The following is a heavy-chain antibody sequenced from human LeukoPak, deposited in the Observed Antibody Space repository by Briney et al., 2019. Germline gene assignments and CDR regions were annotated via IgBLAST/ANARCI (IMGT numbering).Heavy chain of an antibody. CDR1: GITFRSYN. D-gene: IGHD3-10*01. CDR3: ASDFYYYGSGSLNGY. CDR2: ISSSSSTI. V-gene: IGHV3-48*04. Sequence: PGGSLRLSCAASGITFRSYNMNWVRQAPGKGLEWVSYISSSSSTIYYADSVKGRFTISRDNAKNSLYLQMNSLRAEDTAVYYCASDFYYYGSGSLNGYWGQGTLVTVSS. J-gene: IGHJ4*02.